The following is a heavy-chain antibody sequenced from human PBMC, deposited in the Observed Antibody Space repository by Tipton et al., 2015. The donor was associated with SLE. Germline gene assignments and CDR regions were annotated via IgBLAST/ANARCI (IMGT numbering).Heavy chain of an antibody. V-gene: IGHV3-20*03. Sequence: GMSWVRQVPGKGLEWVSGISGNGGRTGNGDSVKGRFIISRDNAKNSLYLQMNRLRVEDTALYYCARGGHMTTATTLFDYWGQGTLVTVSS. CDR1: G. CDR3: ARGGHMTTATTLFDY. D-gene: IGHD4-11*01. J-gene: IGHJ4*02. CDR2: ISGNGGRT.